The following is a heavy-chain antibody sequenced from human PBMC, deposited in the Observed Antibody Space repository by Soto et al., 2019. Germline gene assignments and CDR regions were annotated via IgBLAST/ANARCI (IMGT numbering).Heavy chain of an antibody. J-gene: IGHJ4*02. CDR2: INPSGGST. D-gene: IGHD6-19*01. CDR1: GYTFTSYY. CDR3: ARASVGWLAFDY. V-gene: IGHV1-46*03. Sequence: QVQLVQSGAEVKKPGASVKVSCKASGYTFTSYYMHWVRQAPGQGLEWMGIINPSGGSTSYAQKFQGRVTMTRDTSTSTVYMELSRLRSEDTAVYYCARASVGWLAFDYWGQGTLVTVSS.